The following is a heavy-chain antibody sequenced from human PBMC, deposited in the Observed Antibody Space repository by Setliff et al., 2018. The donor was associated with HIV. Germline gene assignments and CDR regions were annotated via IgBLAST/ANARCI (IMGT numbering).Heavy chain of an antibody. D-gene: IGHD3-3*01. V-gene: IGHV4-59*01. CDR2: IYYSGST. CDR3: ARGIGIFGVVYYYYYMDV. CDR1: GYTLTEVS. J-gene: IGHJ6*03. Sequence: SCKVSGYTLTEVSVHWVRQAPGKGLEWIGYIYYSGSTNYNPSLKSRVTISVDTSKNQFSLKLSSVTAADTAVYYCARGIGIFGVVYYYYYMDVWGKGTTVTVSS.